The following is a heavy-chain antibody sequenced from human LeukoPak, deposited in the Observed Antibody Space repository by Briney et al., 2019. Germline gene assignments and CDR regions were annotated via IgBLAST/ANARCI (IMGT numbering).Heavy chain of an antibody. D-gene: IGHD1-26*01. J-gene: IGHJ3*02. V-gene: IGHV1-69*02. CDR2: IIPILGIA. Sequence: GASVKVSCKASGGTFSSYTISWVRQAPGQGLEWMGRIIPILGIANYAQKFQGRVTITADKSTSTAYMELSSLRSEDTAVYYCASGATVDAFDIWGQGTVVTVSS. CDR3: ASGATVDAFDI. CDR1: GGTFSSYT.